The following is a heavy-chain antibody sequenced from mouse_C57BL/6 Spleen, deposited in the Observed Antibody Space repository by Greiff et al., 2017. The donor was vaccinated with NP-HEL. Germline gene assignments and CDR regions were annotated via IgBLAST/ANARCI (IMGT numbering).Heavy chain of an antibody. CDR1: GYAFSSSW. D-gene: IGHD1-1*01. CDR2: IYPGDGDT. Sequence: VKLMESGPELVKPGASVKISCKASGYAFSSSWMNWVKQRPGKGLEWIGRIYPGDGDTNYNGKFKGKATLTADKSSSTAYMQLSSLTSEDSAVYFCARSLYYYGSSPYYFDYWGQGTTLTVSS. V-gene: IGHV1-82*01. J-gene: IGHJ2*01. CDR3: ARSLYYYGSSPYYFDY.